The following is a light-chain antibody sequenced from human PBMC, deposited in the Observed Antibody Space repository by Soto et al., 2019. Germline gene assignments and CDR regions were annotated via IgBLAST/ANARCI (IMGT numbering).Light chain of an antibody. CDR1: QSVRND. V-gene: IGKV3-11*01. CDR2: SAS. Sequence: EIVLTQSPATLSLSPGERATLSCRASQSVRNDLVWYHQKPGQAPRVLIYSASNRATGIPATFIGSGSGTDFTLTISSLEPEDFAVYYGQQCTNWAPTFGGGTKVVMK. CDR3: QQCTNWAPT. J-gene: IGKJ4*01.